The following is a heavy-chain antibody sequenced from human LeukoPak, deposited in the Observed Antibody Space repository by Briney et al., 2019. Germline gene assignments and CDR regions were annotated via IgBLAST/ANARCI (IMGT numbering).Heavy chain of an antibody. CDR3: AKEGGYYDILTGYYSPGYFDY. CDR1: GFTVSSNY. Sequence: PGGSLRLSCAASGFTVSSNYMSWVRQAPGKGLEWVSVIYSGGSTYYADSVKGRFTISRDNSKNTLYLQMNSLRAEDTAVYYCAKEGGYYDILTGYYSPGYFDYWGQGTLVTVSS. CDR2: IYSGGST. J-gene: IGHJ4*02. V-gene: IGHV3-53*01. D-gene: IGHD3-9*01.